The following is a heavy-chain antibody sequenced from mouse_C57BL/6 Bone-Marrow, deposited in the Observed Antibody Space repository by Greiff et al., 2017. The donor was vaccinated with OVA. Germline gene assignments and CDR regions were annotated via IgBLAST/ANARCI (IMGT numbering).Heavy chain of an antibody. CDR3: ARDWDGFDY. V-gene: IGHV5-16*01. CDR2: INYDGSST. Sequence: EVKLVESEGGLVQPGSSMKLSCTASGFTFSDYYMAWVRQVPEKGLEWVANINYDGSSTYYLDSLKSRFIISRDNAKNILYLQMSSLKSEDTATYYCARDWDGFDYWGQGTTLTVAS. D-gene: IGHD4-1*01. J-gene: IGHJ2*01. CDR1: GFTFSDYY.